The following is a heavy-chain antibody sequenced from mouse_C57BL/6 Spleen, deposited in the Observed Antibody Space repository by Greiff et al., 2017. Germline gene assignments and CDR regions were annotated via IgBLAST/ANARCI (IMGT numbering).Heavy chain of an antibody. CDR1: GYTFTDYE. CDR2: IDPETGGT. CDR3: TRAYYYGSSTGFAY. V-gene: IGHV1-15*01. J-gene: IGHJ3*01. D-gene: IGHD1-1*01. Sequence: VQLQQSGAELVRPGASVTLSCKASGYTFTDYEMHWVKQTPVHGLEWIGAIDPETGGTAYNQKFKGKAILTADKSSSTAYMELRSLTSEDSAVYYCTRAYYYGSSTGFAYWGQGTLVTVSA.